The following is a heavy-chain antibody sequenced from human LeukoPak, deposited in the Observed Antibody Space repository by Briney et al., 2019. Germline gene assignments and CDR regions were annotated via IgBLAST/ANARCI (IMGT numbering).Heavy chain of an antibody. CDR1: GGSFSGYY. D-gene: IGHD5-18*01. Sequence: SETLSLTCAVYGGSFSGYYWSWIRQPPGKGLEWIGEINHSGSTNYNPSLKSRVTISVDTSKNQFSLKLSSETAADTAVYYCARGRRGYSYGKYYFDYWGQGTLVTVSS. J-gene: IGHJ4*02. CDR2: INHSGST. CDR3: ARGRRGYSYGKYYFDY. V-gene: IGHV4-34*01.